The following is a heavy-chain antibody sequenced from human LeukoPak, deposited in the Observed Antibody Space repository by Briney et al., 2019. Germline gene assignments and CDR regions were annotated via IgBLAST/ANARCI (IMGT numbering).Heavy chain of an antibody. V-gene: IGHV3-30*02. Sequence: GGSLRLSCAASGFTFSSYGMHWVRQAPGKGLEWVAFIRHDGSNEYYGDSVKGRFTISRDNSKSTLYLQMNSLRPEDTAVYYCASEPGLSRGAVYAMDVWGQGTTVTVSS. J-gene: IGHJ6*02. CDR2: IRHDGSNE. CDR3: ASEPGLSRGAVYAMDV. CDR1: GFTFSSYG. D-gene: IGHD3-22*01.